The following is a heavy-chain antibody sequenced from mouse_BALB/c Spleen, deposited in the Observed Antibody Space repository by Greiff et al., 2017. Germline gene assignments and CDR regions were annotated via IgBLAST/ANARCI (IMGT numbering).Heavy chain of an antibody. CDR2: IYPGNGGT. V-gene: IGHV1-12*01. D-gene: IGHD1-1*01. CDR3: AMDRVTTVIATAYAMDY. J-gene: IGHJ4*01. Sequence: QVQLQQSGAELVRSGASVKMSCKASGYTFTSYNMHWVKQTPGQGLEWIGYIYPGNGGTNYNQKFKGKATLTADTSSSTAYMQISSLTSEDSAVYYCAMDRVTTVIATAYAMDYWGQGTSVTVSS. CDR1: GYTFTSYN.